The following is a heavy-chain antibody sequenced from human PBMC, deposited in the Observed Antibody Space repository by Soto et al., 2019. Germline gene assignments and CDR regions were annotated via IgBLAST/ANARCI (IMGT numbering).Heavy chain of an antibody. J-gene: IGHJ4*02. CDR3: TTRLYYDILTGYYNRDY. CDR2: IKSKTDGGTT. CDR1: GFTFSNAW. Sequence: GGSLRLSCAASGFTFSNAWMNWVRQAPGKGLEWVGRIKSKTDGGTTDYAAPVKGRFTISRDDSKNTLYLQMNSLKTEDTAVYYCTTRLYYDILTGYYNRDYWGQGTLVTVSS. V-gene: IGHV3-15*07. D-gene: IGHD3-9*01.